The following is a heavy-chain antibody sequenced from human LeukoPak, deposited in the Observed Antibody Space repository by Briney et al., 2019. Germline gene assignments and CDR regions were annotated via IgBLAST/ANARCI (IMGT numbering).Heavy chain of an antibody. J-gene: IGHJ4*02. CDR1: GFTFTSYS. CDR3: ARELEWLGIHY. Sequence: GGSLRLSCAASGFTFTSYSMNWVRQAPGKGLEWVSSISSSSSYIYYADSVKGRFTISRDNAKNSLYLQMNSLRAEDTAVYYCARELEWLGIHYWGQGTLVTVSS. D-gene: IGHD3-3*01. CDR2: ISSSSSYI. V-gene: IGHV3-21*01.